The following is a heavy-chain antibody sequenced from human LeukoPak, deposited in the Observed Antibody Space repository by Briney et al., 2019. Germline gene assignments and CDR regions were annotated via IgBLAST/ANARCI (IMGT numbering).Heavy chain of an antibody. V-gene: IGHV3-15*01. CDR3: TTLGYCSGGSCYRRYYFDY. CDR1: GFTFKNAW. CDR2: IKSTRDGGAT. Sequence: GGSLRLSCEASGFTFKNAWMIWVRQAPGKGPEWVGRIKSTRDGGATEYAAPVKGRFTISRDDSKNTLYLQMNSLKTEDTAVYYCTTLGYCSGGSCYRRYYFDYWGQGTLVTVSS. J-gene: IGHJ4*02. D-gene: IGHD2-15*01.